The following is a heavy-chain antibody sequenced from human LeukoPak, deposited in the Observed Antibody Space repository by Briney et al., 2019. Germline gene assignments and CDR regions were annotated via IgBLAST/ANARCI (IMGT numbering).Heavy chain of an antibody. V-gene: IGHV3-48*02. CDR1: GFTSSSYS. Sequence: GGSLRLSCAASGFTSSSYSMNWVRQAPGKGLEWVSYISLSSSTIYYADSVKGRFTISRDDAKNSLYLQMNSLRDEDTAVYYCARVSGWPWDYWGQGTLVTVSS. CDR3: ARVSGWPWDY. D-gene: IGHD2-15*01. CDR2: ISLSSSTI. J-gene: IGHJ4*02.